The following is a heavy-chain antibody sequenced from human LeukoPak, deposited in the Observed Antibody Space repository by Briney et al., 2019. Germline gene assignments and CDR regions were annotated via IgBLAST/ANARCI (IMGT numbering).Heavy chain of an antibody. CDR2: INPSGGST. V-gene: IGHV1-46*01. CDR3: ARVLTYDYYGSGSYRYYYYYYMDV. J-gene: IGHJ6*03. Sequence: ASVKVSCKASGYTFTSYYMHWVRQAPGQGLEWMGIINPSGGSTSYAQKFQGRVTMTRDTSTSTVYMELSSLRFEDTAVYYCARVLTYDYYGSGSYRYYYYYYMDVWGKGTTVTVSS. CDR1: GYTFTSYY. D-gene: IGHD3-10*01.